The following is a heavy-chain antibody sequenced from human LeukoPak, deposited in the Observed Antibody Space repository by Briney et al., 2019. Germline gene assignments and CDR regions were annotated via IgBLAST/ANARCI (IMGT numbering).Heavy chain of an antibody. D-gene: IGHD3-16*01. CDR1: GYSISSGYY. CDR2: IYHSGVT. Sequence: PSETLSLTCTVSGYSISSGYYWGWIRQPPGKGLEWIGSIYHSGVTDYNPSLKSRVTISVDTSKNQFSLKLSSVTAADTAVYNCARVGGSAYPSTGFDLWGQGTLVTVSS. CDR3: ARVGGSAYPSTGFDL. J-gene: IGHJ5*02. V-gene: IGHV4-38-2*02.